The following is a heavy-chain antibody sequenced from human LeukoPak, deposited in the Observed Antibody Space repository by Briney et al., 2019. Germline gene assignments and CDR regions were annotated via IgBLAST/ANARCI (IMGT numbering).Heavy chain of an antibody. V-gene: IGHV3-21*01. CDR3: ARGLNAGGAYGMDV. Sequence: GGSLRLSCAASGFTFSSYSMNWVRQAPGEGLEWVSSISSSSSYIYYADSVKGRFTISRDNAKNSLYLQMNSLRAEDTAVYYCARGLNAGGAYGMDVWGQGTTVTVSS. CDR1: GFTFSSYS. D-gene: IGHD3-16*01. CDR2: ISSSSSYI. J-gene: IGHJ6*02.